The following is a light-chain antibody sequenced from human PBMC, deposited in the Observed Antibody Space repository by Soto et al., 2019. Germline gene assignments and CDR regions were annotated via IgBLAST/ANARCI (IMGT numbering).Light chain of an antibody. J-gene: IGLJ1*01. CDR3: QSYDSSLSGYV. Sequence: QPPSVSGAPGQRVTISCTGSSSNIGAGYDVHWYQQLPGTAPKLLIYGNSNRPSGVPDRFSGSKSGTSASLAITGLQAEDEADYYCQSYDSSLSGYVFGTGTKVTVL. V-gene: IGLV1-40*01. CDR2: GNS. CDR1: SSNIGAGYD.